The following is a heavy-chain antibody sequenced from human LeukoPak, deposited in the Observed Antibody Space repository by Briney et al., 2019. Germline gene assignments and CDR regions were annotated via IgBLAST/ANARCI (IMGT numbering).Heavy chain of an antibody. CDR1: GFTFSSYA. J-gene: IGHJ4*02. D-gene: IGHD4-23*01. Sequence: GRSLRLSCAASGFTFSSYAMHWVRQAPGKGLEWVAVISYDGSNKYYADSGKGRFTISRDNSKNTLYLQMNSLRAEDTAVYYCARGATVVTADYWGQGTLVTVSS. CDR2: ISYDGSNK. CDR3: ARGATVVTADY. V-gene: IGHV3-30-3*01.